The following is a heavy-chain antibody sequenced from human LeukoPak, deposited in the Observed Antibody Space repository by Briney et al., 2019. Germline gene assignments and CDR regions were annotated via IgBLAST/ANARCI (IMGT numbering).Heavy chain of an antibody. V-gene: IGHV4-39*07. CDR2: IYYSGST. CDR3: ARARYSSSYYYYYMDV. J-gene: IGHJ6*03. CDR1: GGSISSSSYY. D-gene: IGHD6-13*01. Sequence: SETLSLTCTVSGGSISSSSYYWGWIRQPPGKGLEWIGSIYYSGSTYYNPSLKSRVTISVDTSKNQFSLKLSSVTAADTAVYYCARARYSSSYYYYYMDVRGKGTTVTVSS.